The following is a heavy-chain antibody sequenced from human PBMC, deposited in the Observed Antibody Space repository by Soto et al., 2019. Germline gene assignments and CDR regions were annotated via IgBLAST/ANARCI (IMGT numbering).Heavy chain of an antibody. J-gene: IGHJ4*02. Sequence: ASVKVSCKVSGYTLTELSMHWVRQAPGKGLEWMGGFDPEDGETIYAQKFQGRVTMTEDTSTDTAYMELSSLRSEDTAVYYCATDLERLGATGFDYWGQGTLVTVSS. V-gene: IGHV1-24*01. D-gene: IGHD1-26*01. CDR2: FDPEDGET. CDR3: ATDLERLGATGFDY. CDR1: GYTLTELS.